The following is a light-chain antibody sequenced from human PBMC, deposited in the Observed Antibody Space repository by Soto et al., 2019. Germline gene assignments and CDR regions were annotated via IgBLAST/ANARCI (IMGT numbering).Light chain of an antibody. J-gene: IGKJ4*01. V-gene: IGKV1-9*01. CDR2: AAS. Sequence: DIQLTQSPSFLSASVGDRVTITCRASQGISSYLAWYQQKLGKAPKLLIYAASTLLSGVPSRFSGSGSGTEFTLTISSLQPEDFATYYCQQLNNYPLTFGGGTKVEIK. CDR1: QGISSY. CDR3: QQLNNYPLT.